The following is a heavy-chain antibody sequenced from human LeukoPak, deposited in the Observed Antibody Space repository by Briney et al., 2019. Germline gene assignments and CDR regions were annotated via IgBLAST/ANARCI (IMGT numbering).Heavy chain of an antibody. V-gene: IGHV4-4*07. D-gene: IGHD2-15*01. CDR1: GGSISSYY. CDR3: ARERGASTDRAFDI. J-gene: IGHJ3*02. Sequence: SETLSLTCTVSGGSISSYYWGWIRQPAGKGLDWIGRIYTSESTNYSPSLKSRVTMSVDTSKNQFSLKLSSVTAADTAVYYCARERGASTDRAFDIWGQGTMVTVSS. CDR2: IYTSEST.